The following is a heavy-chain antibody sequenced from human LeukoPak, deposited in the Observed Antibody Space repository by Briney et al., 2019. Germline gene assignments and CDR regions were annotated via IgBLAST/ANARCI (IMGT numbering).Heavy chain of an antibody. CDR2: INHSGST. Sequence: PSETLSLTCAVYGGSFSGYYWSWIRQPPGKGLEWIGEINHSGSTNYNPSLKSRVTISVDTSKNQFSLKLASATAAETAVYYCSRKPRRGGWFDPWGQGILVTVSS. J-gene: IGHJ5*02. CDR1: GGSFSGYY. V-gene: IGHV4-34*01. CDR3: SRKPRRGGWFDP.